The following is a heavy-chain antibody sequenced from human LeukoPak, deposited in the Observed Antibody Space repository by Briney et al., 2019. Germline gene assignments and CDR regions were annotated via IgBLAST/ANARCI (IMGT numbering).Heavy chain of an antibody. CDR1: GFTFSSYA. J-gene: IGHJ4*02. CDR2: ISGSGGST. D-gene: IGHD3-22*01. CDR3: AKDFYDSSGYQDY. V-gene: IGHV3-23*01. Sequence: GGSLRLSCAASGFTFSSYAMSWVRQAPGKGLEWVSAISGSGGSTYYVDSVKGRFTISRDNSKNTLYLQMNSLRAEDTAVYYCAKDFYDSSGYQDYWGQGTLVTVSS.